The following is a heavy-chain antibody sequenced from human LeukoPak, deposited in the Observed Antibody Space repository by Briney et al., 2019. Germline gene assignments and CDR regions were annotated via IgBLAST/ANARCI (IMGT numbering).Heavy chain of an antibody. V-gene: IGHV3-7*04. CDR3: ARDVPFGESCDY. D-gene: IGHD3-10*01. CDR1: GFTFSSYW. J-gene: IGHJ4*02. Sequence: GGSLRLSCAASGFTFSSYWMSWVRQAPGKGLEWVANIKQDESEKYYVHSVEGRFTIPRDNAKNSLYLQMNSLRAEDTGVYYCARDVPFGESCDYWGQGTLVSVSS. CDR2: IKQDESEK.